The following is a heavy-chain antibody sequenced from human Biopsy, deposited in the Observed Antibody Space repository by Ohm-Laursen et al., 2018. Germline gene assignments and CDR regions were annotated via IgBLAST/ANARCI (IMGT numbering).Heavy chain of an antibody. CDR3: ARLNSGTYDVSDL. V-gene: IGHV3-74*01. Sequence: SLRLSCAASGFTFSTYWMHWVRQAPGKGLVWVSRINRDESSTSYADFMKGRFTISRDNAKNTLYLQMNSLRAEDTAVYYCARLNSGTYDVSDLWGQGTMVIVSS. CDR2: INRDESST. CDR1: GFTFSTYW. J-gene: IGHJ3*01. D-gene: IGHD1-26*01.